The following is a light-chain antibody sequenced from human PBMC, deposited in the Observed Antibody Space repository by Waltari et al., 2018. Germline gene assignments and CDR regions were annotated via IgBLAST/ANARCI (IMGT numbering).Light chain of an antibody. V-gene: IGKV3-15*01. CDR3: QQYSDWPPLT. J-gene: IGKJ4*01. CDR2: AAS. Sequence: EILMTQSPGTLSVSAGAPATLSCRASQSLSRNLAWYQLKPGQAPRLLIYAASTRGTGIPARFSGSGSGTEFTLTISSLQSEDFAVYYCQQYSDWPPLTFGGGTKVEIK. CDR1: QSLSRN.